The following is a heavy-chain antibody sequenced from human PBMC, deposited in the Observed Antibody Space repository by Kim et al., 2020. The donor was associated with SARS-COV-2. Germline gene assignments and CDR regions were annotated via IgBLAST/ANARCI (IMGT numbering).Heavy chain of an antibody. D-gene: IGHD2-15*01. J-gene: IGHJ5*01. V-gene: IGHV3-23*01. CDR3: AQELPWYGS. CDR1: GFTFSNYA. Sequence: GGSLRLSCVVSGFTFSNYAMSWVRQLPGKRMQWVSAITVSGSITYYADSVKGRFTISRDNSKSTLFLQMNSLRAEDTAVYYCAQELPWYGSWGRGTLVTVSS. CDR2: ITVSGSIT.